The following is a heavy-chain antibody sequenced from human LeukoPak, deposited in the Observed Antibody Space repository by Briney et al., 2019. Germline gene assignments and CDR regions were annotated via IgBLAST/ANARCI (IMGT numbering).Heavy chain of an antibody. CDR3: ARVLGSRLAAYNFDY. J-gene: IGHJ4*02. D-gene: IGHD2-15*01. Sequence: PSQTLSLTCTVSGGSISSGGYYWSWIRQHPGKGLGWIGYIYYSGSTYYNPSLKSRVTISVDTSKNQFSLKLSSVTAADTAVYYCARVLGSRLAAYNFDYWGQGTLVTVSS. CDR1: GGSISSGGYY. CDR2: IYYSGST. V-gene: IGHV4-31*03.